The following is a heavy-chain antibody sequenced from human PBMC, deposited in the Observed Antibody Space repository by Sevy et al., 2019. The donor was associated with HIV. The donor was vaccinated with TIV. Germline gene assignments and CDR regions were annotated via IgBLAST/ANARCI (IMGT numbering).Heavy chain of an antibody. CDR1: GFTFSSYS. V-gene: IGHV3-48*02. CDR3: AREMNSYGPSPTNYMDV. CDR2: ISSSSSTI. J-gene: IGHJ6*03. D-gene: IGHD5-18*01. Sequence: GSLRLSCAASGFTFSSYSMNWVRQAPGKGLEWVSYISSSSSTIYYADSVKGRFTISRDNAKNSLYLQMNSLRDEDTAVYYCAREMNSYGPSPTNYMDVWGKGTTVTVSS.